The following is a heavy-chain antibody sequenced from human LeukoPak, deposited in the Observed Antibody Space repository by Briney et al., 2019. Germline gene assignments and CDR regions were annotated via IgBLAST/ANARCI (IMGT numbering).Heavy chain of an antibody. D-gene: IGHD3-22*01. V-gene: IGHV4-59*08. Sequence: SETLSLTCTVFSGSMRNHYWSWIRQPPGKGLEWIGYGHYSGSINYVASLKSRVTISVDTSRKQFSLQLTSVTAADTAVYYCASSTFYSDTKGGMLDFDYWGRGTLVTVSS. CDR1: SGSMRNHY. CDR3: ASSTFYSDTKGGMLDFDY. CDR2: GHYSGSI. J-gene: IGHJ4*02.